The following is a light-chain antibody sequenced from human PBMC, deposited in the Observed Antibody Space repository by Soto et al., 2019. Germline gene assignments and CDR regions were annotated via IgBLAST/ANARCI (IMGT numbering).Light chain of an antibody. CDR3: QQYNNWPWT. J-gene: IGKJ1*01. CDR1: QSVSSD. V-gene: IGKV3-15*01. CDR2: GAS. Sequence: EIVMTQSPDPLSVSPGERATLSCRASQSVSSDLAWYQHKPGQAPRLLIYGASTRATGIPARFSGRGSGTEFTLTISSLQSEDFAVYYCQQYNNWPWTFGQGTKVDIK.